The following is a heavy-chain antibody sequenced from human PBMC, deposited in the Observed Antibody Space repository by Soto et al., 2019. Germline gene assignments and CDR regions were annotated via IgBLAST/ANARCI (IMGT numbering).Heavy chain of an antibody. V-gene: IGHV4-31*03. CDR2: VYSSGSP. Sequence: QVQLQESGPGLVKPSQTLSLTCTVSGGSISSGAYHWSWIRQSPGKGLEWIGYVYSSGSPYYSPSLRSRVSISLDTSKYQFSLNLTSGTAADTAVYYCARGLSVSAAGTGYYFDYWGQGIPVTVSS. CDR1: GGSISSGAYH. D-gene: IGHD6-13*01. J-gene: IGHJ4*02. CDR3: ARGLSVSAAGTGYYFDY.